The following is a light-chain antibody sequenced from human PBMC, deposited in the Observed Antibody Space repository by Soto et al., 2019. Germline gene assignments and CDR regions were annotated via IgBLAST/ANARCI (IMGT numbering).Light chain of an antibody. CDR2: DTS. CDR3: QQYGTSEII. Sequence: EIVFTQSPGTLSLSPGERATLSCRASQTLSNSFIAWYQQKPGQAPRLLIYDTSSRETGVPDRYSASGSGTEFTLTISRLETEDFAVLFCQQYGTSEIIFGQGTRLEIK. V-gene: IGKV3-20*01. J-gene: IGKJ5*01. CDR1: QTLSNSF.